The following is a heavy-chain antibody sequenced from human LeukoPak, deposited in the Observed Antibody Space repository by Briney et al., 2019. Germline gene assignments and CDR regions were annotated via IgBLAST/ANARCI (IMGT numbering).Heavy chain of an antibody. CDR1: GFTFSSYG. V-gene: IGHV3-23*01. D-gene: IGHD6-13*01. J-gene: IGHJ5*02. CDR3: AKLKRNIAAAGGDWFDP. CDR2: ISGSGGST. Sequence: GGSLRLSCAASGFTFSSYGMSWVRQAPGKGLEWVSAISGSGGSTYYADSVKDRFTISRDNSKNTLYLQMNSLRAEDTAVYYCAKLKRNIAAAGGDWFDPWGQGTLVTVSS.